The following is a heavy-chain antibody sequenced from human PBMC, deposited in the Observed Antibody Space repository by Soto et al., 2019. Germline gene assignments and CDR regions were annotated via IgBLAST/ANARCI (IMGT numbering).Heavy chain of an antibody. CDR3: ARDSRTIFVYEDILDYYYGMDV. CDR1: GGTFSSYA. J-gene: IGHJ6*02. V-gene: IGHV1-69*01. Sequence: QVQLVQSGAEVKKPGSSVKVSCKASGGTFSSYAISWVRQAPGQGLEWMGGIIPIFGTANYAQKFQGRVTITADESTSTAYMELSSLRSEDTAVYYCARDSRTIFVYEDILDYYYGMDVWGQGTTVTVSS. D-gene: IGHD3-3*01. CDR2: IIPIFGTA.